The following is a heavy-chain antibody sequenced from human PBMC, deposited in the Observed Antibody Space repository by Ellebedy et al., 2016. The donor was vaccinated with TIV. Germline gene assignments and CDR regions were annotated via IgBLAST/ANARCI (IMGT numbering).Heavy chain of an antibody. D-gene: IGHD3-10*01. CDR3: ARKRAWYSGSGRRYGLDV. CDR1: GGTIGASY. V-gene: IGHV4-59*01. Sequence: MPSETLSLTCTVSGGTIGASYWSWVRQPPGKGLEYIEYSYTSGSRTYNPSLKTRVTISVHASRNQFSLKLSSVTAADPAVYYCARKRAWYSGSGRRYGLDVWGQGTTVIVSS. CDR2: SYTSGSR. J-gene: IGHJ6*02.